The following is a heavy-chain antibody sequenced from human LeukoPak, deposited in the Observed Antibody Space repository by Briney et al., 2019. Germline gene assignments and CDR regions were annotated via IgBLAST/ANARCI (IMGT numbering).Heavy chain of an antibody. CDR1: GGSISSYY. D-gene: IGHD6-13*01. J-gene: IGHJ4*02. Sequence: SETLSLTCTVSGGSISSYYWSWIRQPPGKGLEWIGYIYYSGSTNYNPSLKSRVTISVDTSKNQFSLKLSSVTAADTAVYYCARLAGVLTAAGPFPFDYWGQGTLVTVSS. CDR3: ARLAGVLTAAGPFPFDY. V-gene: IGHV4-59*08. CDR2: IYYSGST.